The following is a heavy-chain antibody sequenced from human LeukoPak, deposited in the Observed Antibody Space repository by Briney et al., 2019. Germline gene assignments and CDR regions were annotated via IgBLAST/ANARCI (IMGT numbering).Heavy chain of an antibody. D-gene: IGHD2-8*01. CDR1: GGSISSSSYY. Sequence: SETLSLTCTVSGGSISSSSYYWGWIRQPPGKGLEWIGSIYHSGSTYYNPSLKSRVTISVDTSKNQFSLKLSSVTAADTAVYYCARELRDIVLMVYAVIFDYWGQGTLVTVSS. CDR3: ARELRDIVLMVYAVIFDY. CDR2: IYHSGST. J-gene: IGHJ4*02. V-gene: IGHV4-39*07.